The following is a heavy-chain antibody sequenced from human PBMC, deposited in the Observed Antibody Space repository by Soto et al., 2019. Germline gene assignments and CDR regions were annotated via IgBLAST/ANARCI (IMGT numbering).Heavy chain of an antibody. D-gene: IGHD1-1*01. J-gene: IGHJ4*02. CDR1: GYTFTNYY. CDR2: INPSARSA. Sequence: QVQLVESGAEVKNPGASVKLSCKASGYTFTNYYLHWVRQAPGQGLEWVGMINPSARSASYAQKLRGRRTMDRDTSTTTVYMELSRLTFEDTAVYFYARDNSAANGVLDHWGQGTLVTVSS. V-gene: IGHV1-46*04. CDR3: ARDNSAANGVLDH.